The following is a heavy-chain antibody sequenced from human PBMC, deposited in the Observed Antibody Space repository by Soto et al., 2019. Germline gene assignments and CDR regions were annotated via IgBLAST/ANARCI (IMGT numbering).Heavy chain of an antibody. V-gene: IGHV1-69*13. J-gene: IGHJ6*02. Sequence: SVKVSCKASGRPFSSYAISCVRQPPGQVLEWMGGIIPIFGTANYAQKFQGRVTITADESTSTAYMELSRLRSEDTAVYYCARDKGYSSGSLYYYYYYGMDVWGQGTTVTVSS. D-gene: IGHD6-19*01. CDR2: IIPIFGTA. CDR3: ARDKGYSSGSLYYYYYYGMDV. CDR1: GRPFSSYA.